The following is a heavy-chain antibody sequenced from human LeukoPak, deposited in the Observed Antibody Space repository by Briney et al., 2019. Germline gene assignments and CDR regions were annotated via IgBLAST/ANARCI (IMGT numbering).Heavy chain of an antibody. CDR3: ARDLGRDDAFDI. V-gene: IGHV4-34*01. CDR2: INHSGST. CDR1: GGSFSGYY. Sequence: SETLSLTCAVYGGSFSGYYWSWIRQPPGKGLEWIGEINHSGSTNYNPSLKSRVTISVDTSKNQFSLQLNSVTPEDTAVYYCARDLGRDDAFDIWGQGTMVTVSS. J-gene: IGHJ3*02.